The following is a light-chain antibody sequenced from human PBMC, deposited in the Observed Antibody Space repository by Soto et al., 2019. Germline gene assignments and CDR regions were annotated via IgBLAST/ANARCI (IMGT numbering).Light chain of an antibody. CDR1: QDISNY. Sequence: DIQMTQSPSSLSASAGDRVTITCQASQDISNYLNWYQQKPGKAPKLLIYDASNLETRVPSRFSGSGSGTDFTFTISSLQPEDIATYYCQQYDNLPSLTFGGGTKVEI. CDR3: QQYDNLPSLT. CDR2: DAS. V-gene: IGKV1-33*01. J-gene: IGKJ4*01.